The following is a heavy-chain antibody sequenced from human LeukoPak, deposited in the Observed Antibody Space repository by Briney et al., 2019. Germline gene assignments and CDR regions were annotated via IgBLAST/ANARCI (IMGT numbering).Heavy chain of an antibody. V-gene: IGHV3-66*01. CDR1: GFTVSSSY. D-gene: IGHD1-7*01. Sequence: GGSLRLSCAASGFTVSSSYMNWVRQAPGKGLEWVSVIYSGGSTYYADSVKDRFTISRDNSKNTLFLQMNSLRAEDTAVYYCAREGPITGTTHYQFDYWGQGTLVTVSS. CDR2: IYSGGST. CDR3: AREGPITGTTHYQFDY. J-gene: IGHJ4*02.